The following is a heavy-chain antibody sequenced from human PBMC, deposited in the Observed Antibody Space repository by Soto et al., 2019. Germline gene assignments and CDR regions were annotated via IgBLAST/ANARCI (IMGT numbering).Heavy chain of an antibody. J-gene: IGHJ4*02. D-gene: IGHD3-16*01. CDR1: GFTFSNYA. Sequence: EVQLLDSGGGLVQPGGSLRLSCAASGFTFSNYAMTWVRQGPGKGLVWVSGISGGGGRSYYADSVKGRFTISRDNSKRTLYLQINSLRAEDTAVYYCAKAYFVWSSEQPYYFDYWGQGTLVTVSS. CDR2: ISGGGGRS. CDR3: AKAYFVWSSEQPYYFDY. V-gene: IGHV3-23*01.